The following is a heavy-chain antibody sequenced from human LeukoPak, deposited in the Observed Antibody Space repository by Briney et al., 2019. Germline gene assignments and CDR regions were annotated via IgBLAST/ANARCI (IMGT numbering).Heavy chain of an antibody. V-gene: IGHV3-30*18. CDR3: GKGWFFPWPTFYPNHFDH. CDR2: ISNDGNNQ. Sequence: GGSLRLSCAASVYSLSHYAMHWGRQTPGKGLEWVALISNDGNNQYYADSVKGRFTISRDNSRNTLYLQVNSLRPADTPVYYCGKGWFFPWPTFYPNHFDHWGQGILVTVSS. CDR1: VYSLSHYA. J-gene: IGHJ4*02. D-gene: IGHD2/OR15-2a*01.